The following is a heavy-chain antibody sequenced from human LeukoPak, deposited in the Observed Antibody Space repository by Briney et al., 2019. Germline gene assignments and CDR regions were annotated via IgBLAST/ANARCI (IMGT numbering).Heavy chain of an antibody. V-gene: IGHV5-51*01. CDR3: ARHLSYYDILTGYYPYYFDY. CDR1: GYSFTSYW. J-gene: IGHJ4*02. D-gene: IGHD3-9*01. Sequence: GESLKISCKGSGYSFTSYWIGWVRQMPGKGLEWMGIIYPGDSDTRYSPSLQGQVTISADKSISTAYLQWSSLKASDTAMYYCARHLSYYDILTGYYPYYFDYWGQGTLVTVSS. CDR2: IYPGDSDT.